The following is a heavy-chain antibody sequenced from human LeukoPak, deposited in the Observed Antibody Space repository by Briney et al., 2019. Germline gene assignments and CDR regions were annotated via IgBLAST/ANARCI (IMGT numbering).Heavy chain of an antibody. V-gene: IGHV3-48*01. D-gene: IGHD2-15*01. CDR3: ARGGHPLGRGHVGPKVGYNWFDP. CDR2: ISSSSSTI. CDR1: GFTFSSYS. Sequence: GGSLRLSCAASGFTFSSYSMNWVRQAPGKGLEWVSYISSSSSTIYYADSVKGRFTISRDNAKNSLYLQMNSLRAEDTAVYYCARGGHPLGRGHVGPKVGYNWFDPWGQGTLVTVSS. J-gene: IGHJ5*02.